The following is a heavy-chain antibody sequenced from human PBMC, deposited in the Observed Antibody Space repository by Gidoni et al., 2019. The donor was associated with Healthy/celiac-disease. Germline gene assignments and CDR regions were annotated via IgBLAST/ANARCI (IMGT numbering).Heavy chain of an antibody. D-gene: IGHD6-19*01. Sequence: QLQLQESGPGMVKPSENLSLTCTVSGGSISSSSYYWGWIRQPPGKGLEWIGSIYYSGSTYYNPSLKSRVTISVDTSKNQFSLKLSSVTAADTAVYYCARRDSSGWYPFDYWGQGTLVTVSS. CDR3: ARRDSSGWYPFDY. CDR2: IYYSGST. CDR1: GGSISSSSYY. V-gene: IGHV4-39*01. J-gene: IGHJ4*02.